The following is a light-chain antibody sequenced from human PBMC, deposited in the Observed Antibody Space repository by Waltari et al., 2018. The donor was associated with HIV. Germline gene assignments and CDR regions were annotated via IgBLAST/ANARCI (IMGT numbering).Light chain of an antibody. CDR3: SAWDTGLNAWV. V-gene: IGLV10-54*01. Sequence: QAGLTQPPSMSAGLGQTATLTCTGDSRPPKVLSYRNSNRPSGITGRFSASRSGNIIFLTITGLRSEDEAVYYCSAWDTGLNAWVFGAGTHLAVL. CDR2: RNS. CDR1: S. J-gene: IGLJ3*02.